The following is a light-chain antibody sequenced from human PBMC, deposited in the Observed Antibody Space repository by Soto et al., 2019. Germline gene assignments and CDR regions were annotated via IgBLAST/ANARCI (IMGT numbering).Light chain of an antibody. CDR1: SSDVGGYNY. Sequence: QSVLTQPASVSGSPGQSITISCTGTSSDVGGYNYVSWYQQHPGKAPKLMIYEVSNRPSGVSNRFSGSKSGNTASLTISGLQAEDEADYSCSSYTSSSTSLYVFGTGTKVTVL. J-gene: IGLJ1*01. CDR3: SSYTSSSTSLYV. V-gene: IGLV2-14*01. CDR2: EVS.